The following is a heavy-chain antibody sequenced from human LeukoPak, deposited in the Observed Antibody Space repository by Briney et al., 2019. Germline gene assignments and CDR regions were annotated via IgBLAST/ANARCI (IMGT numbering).Heavy chain of an antibody. CDR3: AKGIYSSGWSYFDY. CDR1: GFTFSNSA. J-gene: IGHJ4*01. CDR2: LSGSGITT. D-gene: IGHD6-19*01. Sequence: GGSLGLSCAASGFTFSNSAMSWVRQAPGKGLEWVSTLSGSGITTCYADSVKGRFTISRDNSKNTLYLQMNSLRAEDTAVYYCAKGIYSSGWSYFDYWGHGTLVTVSS. V-gene: IGHV3-23*01.